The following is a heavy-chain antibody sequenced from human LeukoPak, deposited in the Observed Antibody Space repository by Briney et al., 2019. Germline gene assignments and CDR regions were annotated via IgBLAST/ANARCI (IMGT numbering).Heavy chain of an antibody. V-gene: IGHV3-53*01. CDR3: ATEGVRGGGYFDN. Sequence: GGSLRLSCAASEVTVSDNYMSWVRQAPGRGLEWVSVLYSGGSTSYADFVKGRFTISRDDSKNILFLQMNSLRAEDTGVYYCATEGVRGGGYFDNWGQGTLVTVSS. CDR2: LYSGGST. D-gene: IGHD3-10*01. J-gene: IGHJ4*02. CDR1: EVTVSDNY.